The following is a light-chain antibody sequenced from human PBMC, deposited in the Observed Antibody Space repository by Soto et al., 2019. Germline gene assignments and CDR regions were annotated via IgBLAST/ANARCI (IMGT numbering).Light chain of an antibody. Sequence: EMVLTQSPGTLSLSPGERATLSCRASQSVTSDFLAWYQQKPGQAPRLLIYGASTRAAGVPDRFSGSGSGTDFTLTITRLETEDFAVYYCQQYGRSSLMFTFGQGTKLVV. V-gene: IGKV3-20*01. J-gene: IGKJ2*01. CDR3: QQYGRSSLMFT. CDR1: QSVTSDF. CDR2: GAS.